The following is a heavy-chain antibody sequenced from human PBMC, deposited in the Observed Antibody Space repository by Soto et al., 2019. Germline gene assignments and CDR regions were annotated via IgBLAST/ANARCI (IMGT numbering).Heavy chain of an antibody. J-gene: IGHJ5*02. Sequence: SETLSLTCAVYGGSFSGYYWSWIRQPPGKGLEWIGEINHSGSTNYNPSLKSRVTISVDTSKNQFSLKLSSVTAADTAVYYCARDPSSSSRWFDPWGQGTLVTVSA. CDR3: ARDPSSSSRWFDP. D-gene: IGHD6-6*01. V-gene: IGHV4-34*01. CDR2: INHSGST. CDR1: GGSFSGYY.